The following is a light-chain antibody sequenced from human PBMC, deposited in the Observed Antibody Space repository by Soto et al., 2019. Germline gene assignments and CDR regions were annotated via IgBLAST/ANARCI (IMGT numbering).Light chain of an antibody. CDR1: QSVWSNY. Sequence: ESVLTQSPGTLSLSPGERATLSCRASQSVWSNYLAWDQQKPGQAPRLLIYGISSRATGIPDRFSGGGSGTDFTLTIRRLEAEDSAVYYCQQYGGSPPTFGGGTKVEIK. V-gene: IGKV3-20*01. J-gene: IGKJ4*01. CDR2: GIS. CDR3: QQYGGSPPT.